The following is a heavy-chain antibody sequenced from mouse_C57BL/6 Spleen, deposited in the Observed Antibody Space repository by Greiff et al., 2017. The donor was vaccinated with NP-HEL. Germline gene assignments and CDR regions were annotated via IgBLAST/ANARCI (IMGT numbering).Heavy chain of an antibody. J-gene: IGHJ1*03. CDR2: ISDGGSYT. Sequence: EVKLMESGGGLVKPGGSLKLSCAASGFTFSSYAMSWVRQTPEKRLEWVATISDGGSYTYYPDNVKGRFTISRDNAKNNLYLQMSHLKSEDTAMYYCARESHYYGSRGYFDVWGTGTTVTVSS. D-gene: IGHD1-1*01. CDR1: GFTFSSYA. V-gene: IGHV5-4*01. CDR3: ARESHYYGSRGYFDV.